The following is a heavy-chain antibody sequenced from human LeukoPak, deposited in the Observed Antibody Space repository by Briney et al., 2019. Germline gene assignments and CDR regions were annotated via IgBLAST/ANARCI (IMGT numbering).Heavy chain of an antibody. CDR3: AKGSDPSRWFGEFNIKLPCLMRDHFFHY. CDR2: ISGSGGRR. CDR1: GFTVSSNY. Sequence: GGSLRLSCAASGFTVSSNYMSWVRQGPGQGLGLVSAISGSGGRRNYADSVHGRFTTSTDNSTNTVYLQRISLRAQDTAVYYCAKGSDPSRWFGEFNIKLPCLMRDHFFHYWGQGTLVTVSS. V-gene: IGHV3-23*01. D-gene: IGHD3-10*01. J-gene: IGHJ4*02.